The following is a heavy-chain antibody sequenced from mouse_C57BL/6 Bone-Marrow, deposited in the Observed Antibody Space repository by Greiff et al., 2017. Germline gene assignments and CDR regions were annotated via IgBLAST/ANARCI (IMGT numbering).Heavy chain of an antibody. D-gene: IGHD1-1*01. CDR2: IRSKSSNYAT. CDR3: VRDKVYYGSRPDWYFDV. Sequence: EVKVVESGGGLVQPKGSLKLSCAASGFTFNTYAMHWVRQATGKGLEWVARIRSKSSNYATYYADSVKDRFTISRDGTQTMLYLKMNSLKSKDTAMYNCVRDKVYYGSRPDWYFDVWGTGTTLTVSS. J-gene: IGHJ1*03. V-gene: IGHV10-3*01. CDR1: GFTFNTYA.